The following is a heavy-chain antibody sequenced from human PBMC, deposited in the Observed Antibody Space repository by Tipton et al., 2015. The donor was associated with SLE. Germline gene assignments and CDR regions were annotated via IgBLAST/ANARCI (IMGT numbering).Heavy chain of an antibody. Sequence: TLSLTCAVYGGSFNGSYWSWIRQPPGKGLEWIGQMHNSGDSTYNPPLKSRVTMSVDTSKNHFSLKLTSVIAADTAVYYCARDIEAPGDFLYFDYWGQGTLVTVSS. CDR2: MHNSGDS. CDR3: ARDIEAPGDFLYFDY. J-gene: IGHJ4*02. D-gene: IGHD7-27*01. V-gene: IGHV4-59*01. CDR1: GGSFNGSY.